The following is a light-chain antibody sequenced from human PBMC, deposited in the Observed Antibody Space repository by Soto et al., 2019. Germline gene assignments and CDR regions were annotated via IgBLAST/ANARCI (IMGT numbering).Light chain of an antibody. J-gene: IGLJ2*01. Sequence: QSVLTQPRSVSGSPGQSVTISCTGTSSDVGAYNYVSWYQQHPGKAPKLIIYDVIKRPSGVPDRFSGSKSGNTASLTLSGLQAEDEADYYCSSYAGRFVVFGGGTKLTVL. CDR3: SSYAGRFVV. CDR2: DVI. V-gene: IGLV2-11*01. CDR1: SSDVGAYNY.